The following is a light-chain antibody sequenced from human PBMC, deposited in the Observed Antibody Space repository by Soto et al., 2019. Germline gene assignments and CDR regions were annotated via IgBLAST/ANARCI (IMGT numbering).Light chain of an antibody. CDR1: QSINNW. Sequence: FQMTQSPSTLSASVGDRVTITCRASQSINNWLAWYQQRPGKAPKLLIYKTSDLESGVPSRFSGSGSGTEFSLTISSLQPDDFASYYCQQYKDYPITFGQGTRLEIK. V-gene: IGKV1-5*03. CDR2: KTS. J-gene: IGKJ5*01. CDR3: QQYKDYPIT.